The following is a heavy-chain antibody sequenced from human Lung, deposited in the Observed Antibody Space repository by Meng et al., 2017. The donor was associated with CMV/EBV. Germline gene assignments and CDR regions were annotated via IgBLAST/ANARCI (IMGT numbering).Heavy chain of an antibody. V-gene: IGHV1-8*01. CDR1: GYTFSSYD. CDR2: MNPNRGNT. Sequence: ASVKVSCKASGYTFSSYDINWVRQATGQGLEWMGWMNPNRGNTGYAQKFQGRVTMTRNTSISTAYMELSSLRSEDTAVYYCARVDYYDSSGYPMTYNWFDPWGQGTXVTVSS. J-gene: IGHJ5*02. D-gene: IGHD3-22*01. CDR3: ARVDYYDSSGYPMTYNWFDP.